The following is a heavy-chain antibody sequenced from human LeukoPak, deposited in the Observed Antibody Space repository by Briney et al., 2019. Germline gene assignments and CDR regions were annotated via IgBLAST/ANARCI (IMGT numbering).Heavy chain of an antibody. CDR2: ISGSGGST. Sequence: GGSLRLSCAASGFTFSSYAMSWVRQAPGKGLEWVSAISGSGGSTYYADSVKGRLTISRDNSKNTLYLQMNSLRAEDTAVYYCARDDNYSDYGSLNWGQGTLVTVSS. CDR1: GFTFSSYA. J-gene: IGHJ4*02. D-gene: IGHD4-11*01. V-gene: IGHV3-23*01. CDR3: ARDDNYSDYGSLN.